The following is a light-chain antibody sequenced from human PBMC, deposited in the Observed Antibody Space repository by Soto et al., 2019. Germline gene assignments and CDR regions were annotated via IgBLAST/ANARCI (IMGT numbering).Light chain of an antibody. CDR2: DVS. CDR3: SSYTISSTLV. V-gene: IGLV2-14*03. CDR1: SSDVGGYNY. Sequence: QSALTQPASVSGSPGQSITISCTGTSSDVGGYNYVSWYQHHPDKAPKVMIYDVSNRPSGVSNRFSGSKSGNTASLTISGLQAEDEADYYCSSYTISSTLVFGGGTQLTVL. J-gene: IGLJ2*01.